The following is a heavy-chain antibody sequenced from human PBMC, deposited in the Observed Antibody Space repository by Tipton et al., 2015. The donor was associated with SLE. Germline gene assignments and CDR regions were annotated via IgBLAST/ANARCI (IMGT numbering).Heavy chain of an antibody. CDR3: GRDFVNGGNSFDY. CDR2: TYYRSEWYT. CDR1: GDSVSRNNVG. J-gene: IGHJ4*02. D-gene: IGHD4-23*01. V-gene: IGHV6-1*01. Sequence: QLVQSGAEVKPSQTLSLTCAISGDSVSRNNVGWDWIRQSPSRGLEWLGRTYYRSEWYTDYAVSVKSRISINPDTSKNQFSLQLNSVTPEDTGVYYCGRDFVNGGNSFDYWGQGTLVTASS.